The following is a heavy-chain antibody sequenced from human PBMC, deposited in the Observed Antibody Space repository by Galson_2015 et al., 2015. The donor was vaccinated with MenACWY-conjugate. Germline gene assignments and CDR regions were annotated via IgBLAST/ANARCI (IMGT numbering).Heavy chain of an antibody. D-gene: IGHD3-3*01. CDR3: ARKYDFWISYGTYYYALDV. V-gene: IGHV3-48*03. Sequence: SLRLSCEASGFTFSSYELNWVRQAPGKGLEWVSYISSGGGTIYYADSVKGRFTISRDNAKDSLYLQMNSLRAGDTAVYYCARKYDFWISYGTYYYALDVWGQGTTVIVSS. CDR1: GFTFSSYE. CDR2: ISSGGGTI. J-gene: IGHJ6*02.